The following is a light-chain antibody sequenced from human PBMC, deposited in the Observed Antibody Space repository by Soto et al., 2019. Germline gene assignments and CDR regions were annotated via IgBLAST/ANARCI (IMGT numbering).Light chain of an antibody. CDR1: QSVSSIY. V-gene: IGKV3-20*01. Sequence: ETVLTQSPGTLSLSPGERATLSCRASQSVSSIYLAWYQQKPGQAPRLLIYGTSSRATGIPDRFSGSGSGTDFTLTISRLEPYFFAVYYCQQYGSLQRPFCQGPKSDIK. CDR2: GTS. CDR3: QQYGSLQRP. J-gene: IGKJ1*01.